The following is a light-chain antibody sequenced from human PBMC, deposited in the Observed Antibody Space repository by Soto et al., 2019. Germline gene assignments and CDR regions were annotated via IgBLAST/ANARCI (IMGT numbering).Light chain of an antibody. CDR1: QSISSY. Sequence: DIQMTQSPSYLSASLGDRFTITCRASQSISSYLNWYQQKPGKAPKXMIYAASSLQSGVPSRFSGSGSGTECTLTIISLQPDDFATYYCQQYASFSPAFRQGTKVDIK. V-gene: IGKV1-39*01. CDR2: AAS. CDR3: QQYASFSPA. J-gene: IGKJ1*01.